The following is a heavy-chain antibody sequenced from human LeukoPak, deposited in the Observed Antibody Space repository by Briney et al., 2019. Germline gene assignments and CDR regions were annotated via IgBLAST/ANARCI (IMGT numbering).Heavy chain of an antibody. V-gene: IGHV3-73*01. CDR3: TRQSAVAGYFDY. Sequence: GGSLKLSCAASGFTFSGSAMHWVRQASGKGLEGVGRIRSKANSYATAYAASVKGRFTISRDDSKNTAYLQMNSLKTEDTAVYYCTRQSAVAGYFDYWGQGTLVTVSS. J-gene: IGHJ4*02. D-gene: IGHD6-19*01. CDR2: IRSKANSYAT. CDR1: GFTFSGSA.